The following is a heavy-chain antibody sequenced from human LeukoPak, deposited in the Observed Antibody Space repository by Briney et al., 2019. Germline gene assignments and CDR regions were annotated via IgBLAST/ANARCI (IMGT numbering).Heavy chain of an antibody. D-gene: IGHD2-2*01. Sequence: SETLSLTCTVSGGSISSGDYYWSWIRQPPGKGLEWIGYIYYSGSTYYDPSLKSRVTISVDTSKNQFSLKLSSVTAADTAVYYCASDRIVVVPAASNYYYGMDVWGQGTTVTVSS. V-gene: IGHV4-30-4*01. CDR2: IYYSGST. CDR3: ASDRIVVVPAASNYYYGMDV. J-gene: IGHJ6*02. CDR1: GGSISSGDYY.